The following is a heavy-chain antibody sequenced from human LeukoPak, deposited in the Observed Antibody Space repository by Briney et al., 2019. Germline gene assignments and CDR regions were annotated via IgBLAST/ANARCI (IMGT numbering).Heavy chain of an antibody. CDR3: VVHRGRWNYLDF. J-gene: IGHJ4*02. Sequence: SETLSLTCSVSAVSITTYSWTWIRQSPGKGLEWIGSTSYNGSTNYNPSLRSRVTISTDTSENQFSLKVSSVLGADTRVYHCVVHRGRWNYLDFWGQGTPVTVSS. V-gene: IGHV4-59*08. CDR1: AVSITTYS. CDR2: TSYNGST. D-gene: IGHD5-24*01.